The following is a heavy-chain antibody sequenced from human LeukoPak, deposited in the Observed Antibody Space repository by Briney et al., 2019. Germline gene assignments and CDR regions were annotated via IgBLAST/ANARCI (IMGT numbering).Heavy chain of an antibody. J-gene: IGHJ3*01. Sequence: GGSLRLSRAASGFTFSGSAMSWVRQAPGKGLEWVSLISFSGGNTYYADSVKGRFTISRDNSKDTLYLQMNSLRAEDTAIYYCARDIQLSTWGLGTMVTVSS. CDR3: ARDIQLST. CDR2: ISFSGGNT. V-gene: IGHV3-23*01. D-gene: IGHD5-24*01. CDR1: GFTFSGSA.